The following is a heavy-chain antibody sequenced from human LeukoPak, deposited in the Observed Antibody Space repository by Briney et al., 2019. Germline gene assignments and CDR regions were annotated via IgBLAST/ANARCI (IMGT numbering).Heavy chain of an antibody. V-gene: IGHV4-59*01. CDR3: ACQETAMVPFDD. CDR1: GCSISSYY. Sequence: SETLSLTCTVSGCSISSYYWSWIRQPPGKGLEWIGYIYYSGSTNYNPSLKSRVTISVDTSKLQFSLKLSSVTAADAAVYYCACQETAMVPFDDSGQGTLVT. D-gene: IGHD5-18*01. J-gene: IGHJ4*02. CDR2: IYYSGST.